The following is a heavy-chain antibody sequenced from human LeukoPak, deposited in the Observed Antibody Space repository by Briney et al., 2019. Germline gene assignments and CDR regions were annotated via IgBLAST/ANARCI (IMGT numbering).Heavy chain of an antibody. Sequence: GGSLRLSCAASGSTFDDYGMSWVRQAPGKGLEWVSGINWNGGSTGYADSVKGRFTISRDNAKNSLYLQMNSLRAEDTALYYCARGGGYCSSTSCYVPSNPFDYWGQGTLVTVSS. CDR1: GSTFDDYG. V-gene: IGHV3-20*04. D-gene: IGHD2-2*01. CDR3: ARGGGYCSSTSCYVPSNPFDY. CDR2: INWNGGST. J-gene: IGHJ4*02.